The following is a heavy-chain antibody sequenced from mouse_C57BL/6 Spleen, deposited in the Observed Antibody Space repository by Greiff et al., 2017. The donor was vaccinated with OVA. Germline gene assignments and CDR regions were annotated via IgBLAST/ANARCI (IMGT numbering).Heavy chain of an antibody. D-gene: IGHD2-5*01. V-gene: IGHV1-81*01. CDR2: IYPRSGNT. Sequence: QVQLQQSGAELARPGASVKLSCKASGYTFTSYGISWVKQRTGQGLEWIGEIYPRSGNTYYNEKFKGKATLTADKSSSTAYMELRSLTSEDSAVYFCARDIDSNGLWYFDVWGTGTTVTVSS. J-gene: IGHJ1*03. CDR3: ARDIDSNGLWYFDV. CDR1: GYTFTSYG.